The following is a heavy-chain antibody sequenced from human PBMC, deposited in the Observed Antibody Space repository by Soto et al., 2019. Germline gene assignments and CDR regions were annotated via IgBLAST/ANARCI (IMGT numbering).Heavy chain of an antibody. CDR2: IIPIFGTP. D-gene: IGHD6-19*01. V-gene: IGHV1-69*12. CDR3: ASWEYSSGWLCDR. CDR1: GGTFRSYA. Sequence: QVQLEQSGAEVKKPGSSVKVSCKASGGTFRSYAISWVRQAPGQGLEWMGGIIPIFGTPNYAQRFQGRVTITADESTSTAYMELTSLTSEDTAVYYCASWEYSSGWLCDRWGQGTLVTVSS. J-gene: IGHJ5*02.